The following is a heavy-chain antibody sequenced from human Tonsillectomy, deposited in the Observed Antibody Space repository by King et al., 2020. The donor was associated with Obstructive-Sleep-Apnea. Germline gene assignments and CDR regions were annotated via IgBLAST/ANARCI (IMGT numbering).Heavy chain of an antibody. Sequence: VQLVESGGGLVQPGGSLRLSCAASGITFSSYSMNWVRQAPGKGLEWVSYIISSTSTIYYADSVKGRFTISRDNAKNSLYLQMNSLRAEDTAVYYCATGGPDAFDFWGRGTMVTVSS. V-gene: IGHV3-48*04. J-gene: IGHJ3*01. CDR1: GITFSSYS. CDR3: ATGGPDAFDF. CDR2: IISSTSTI. D-gene: IGHD3-16*01.